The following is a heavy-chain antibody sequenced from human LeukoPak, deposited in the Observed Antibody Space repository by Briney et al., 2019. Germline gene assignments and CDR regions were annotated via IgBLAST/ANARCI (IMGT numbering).Heavy chain of an antibody. Sequence: PSETLSLTCAVYGGSFSGYYWSWIRQPPGKGLEWIGEINHSGSTNYNPSLKSRVTISVDTSKNQFSLKLSSVTAADTAVYYCARGPRVLDYWGQGTLVTASS. CDR1: GGSFSGYY. CDR2: INHSGST. CDR3: ARGPRVLDY. J-gene: IGHJ4*02. V-gene: IGHV4-34*01.